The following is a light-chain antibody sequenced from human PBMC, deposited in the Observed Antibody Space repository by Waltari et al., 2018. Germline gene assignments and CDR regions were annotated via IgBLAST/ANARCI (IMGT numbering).Light chain of an antibody. J-gene: IGKJ1*01. CDR3: QQYNSVPRT. V-gene: IGKV1-NL1*01. CDR1: QVIRDS. Sequence: DLQMTQSPPSLSASVGDRVPITCRPSQVIRDSLAWYQQKPGKAPKLLLYAASKLESGVPSRFSGGGSGTDYTLTITSLQPEDFATYFCQQYNSVPRTFGQGTKVEIK. CDR2: AAS.